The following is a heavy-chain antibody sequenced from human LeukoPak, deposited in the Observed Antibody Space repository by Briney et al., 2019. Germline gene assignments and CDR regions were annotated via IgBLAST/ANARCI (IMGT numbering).Heavy chain of an antibody. CDR1: GFTFSSYG. CDR2: IRYDGSNK. V-gene: IGHV3-30*02. D-gene: IGHD3-3*01. J-gene: IGHJ3*02. CDR3: ARDESLGDLWSGYFDAFDI. Sequence: GGSLRLSCAASGFTFSSYGMHWVRQAPGKGLEWVAFIRYDGSNKYYADSVKGRFTISRDNSRNTLYLQMNSLRAEDTAVYYCARDESLGDLWSGYFDAFDIWGQGTMVTVSS.